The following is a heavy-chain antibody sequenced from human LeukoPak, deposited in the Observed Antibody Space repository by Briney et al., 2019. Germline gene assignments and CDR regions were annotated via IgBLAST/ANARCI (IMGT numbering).Heavy chain of an antibody. V-gene: IGHV1-2*06. D-gene: IGHD2-15*01. CDR1: GYTFTGYY. Sequence: GASVKVSCKASGYTFTGYYMHWVRQAPGQGLEWMGRINPNSGGTNYAQKFQGRVTMTRDTSISTAYMELSRLRSDDTAVYFCARGLSSGDLLYYFDYWGQGTLVTVSS. CDR2: INPNSGGT. CDR3: ARGLSSGDLLYYFDY. J-gene: IGHJ4*02.